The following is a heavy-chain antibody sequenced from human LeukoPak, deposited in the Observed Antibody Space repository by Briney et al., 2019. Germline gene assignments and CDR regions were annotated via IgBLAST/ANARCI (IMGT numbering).Heavy chain of an antibody. D-gene: IGHD1-14*01. CDR1: GFTFSSYA. CDR3: TTDRKWYTYN. J-gene: IGHJ4*02. Sequence: GSLRLSCAASGFTFSSYAMSWVRQAPGKGLEWVGRMKSNRDGGTTDYAAPVKGRFTISRDDSKNTVYLQMNDLKTEDTAVYYCTTDRKWYTYNWGQGTLVTVSS. CDR2: MKSNRDGGTT. V-gene: IGHV3-15*01.